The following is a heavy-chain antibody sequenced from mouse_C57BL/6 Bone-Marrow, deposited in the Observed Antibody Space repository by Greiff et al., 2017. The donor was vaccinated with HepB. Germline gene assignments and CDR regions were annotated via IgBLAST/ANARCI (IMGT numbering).Heavy chain of an antibody. D-gene: IGHD1-2*01. V-gene: IGHV5-6*01. CDR3: ARHRLHDLKYYYAMDY. J-gene: IGHJ4*01. CDR2: ISSGGSYT. CDR1: GFTFSSYG. Sequence: EVKVVESGGDLVKPGGSLKLSCAASGFTFSSYGMSWVRQTPDKRLEWVATISSGGSYTYYPDSVKGRFTISRDNANNTLYLQMSSLKSEDTAMYYCARHRLHDLKYYYAMDYWGQGTSVTVSS.